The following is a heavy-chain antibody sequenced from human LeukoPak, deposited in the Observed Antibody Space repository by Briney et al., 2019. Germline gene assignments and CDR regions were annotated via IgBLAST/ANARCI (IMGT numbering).Heavy chain of an antibody. Sequence: PSETLSLTCAVYGGSFSGYYWSWIRQPPGKGLEWIGEINHSGSTNYNPSLKSRVTISVDTSKNQFSLKLSSVTAADTAVYYCARVKGFYCSSTSCNDYRGQGTLVTVSS. CDR1: GGSFSGYY. CDR2: INHSGST. CDR3: ARVKGFYCSSTSCNDY. V-gene: IGHV4-34*01. J-gene: IGHJ4*02. D-gene: IGHD2-2*01.